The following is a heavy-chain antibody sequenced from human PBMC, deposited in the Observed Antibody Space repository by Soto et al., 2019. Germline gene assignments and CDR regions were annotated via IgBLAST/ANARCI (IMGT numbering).Heavy chain of an antibody. CDR1: CGSISSSSYY. D-gene: IGHD2-8*02. CDR3: ARDKITGLFDY. J-gene: IGHJ4*02. Sequence: SETLSLTCTVSCGSISSSSYYWGWIRQPPGTGLEWIGEINHSGSTNYNPSLKSRVTISVDTSKNQFSLKLTSVTAADTAVYYCARDKITGLFDYWGQGTLVTVSS. CDR2: INHSGST. V-gene: IGHV4-39*07.